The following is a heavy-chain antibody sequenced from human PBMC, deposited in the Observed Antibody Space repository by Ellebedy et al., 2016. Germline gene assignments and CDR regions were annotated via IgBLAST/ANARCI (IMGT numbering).Heavy chain of an antibody. Sequence: GGSLRLSCATSGFTFSNYAMSWVRQVPGKGLEWVSTISGGAGNAFYAGSVKGRFTISRDNSKNTLYLQMNSLRAEDTAVYYCARGPLAVAGTCFDYWGQGTLVTVSS. CDR3: ARGPLAVAGTCFDY. D-gene: IGHD6-19*01. CDR1: GFTFSNYA. V-gene: IGHV3-23*01. CDR2: ISGGAGNA. J-gene: IGHJ4*02.